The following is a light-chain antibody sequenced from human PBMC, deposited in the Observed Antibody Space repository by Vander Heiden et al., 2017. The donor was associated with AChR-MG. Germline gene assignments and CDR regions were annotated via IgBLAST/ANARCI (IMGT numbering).Light chain of an antibody. Sequence: DIQMTQSPSSLSASVGDRVTITCRASQSISSYLNWYQQKPGKAPKLLIYGASSLQRWVPSKFSGSGTGTGFTLTIRSLTPEDFATYYCQQSYSTLHTFGGGTKVEIK. V-gene: IGKV1-39*01. CDR3: QQSYSTLHT. J-gene: IGKJ4*01. CDR1: QSISSY. CDR2: GAS.